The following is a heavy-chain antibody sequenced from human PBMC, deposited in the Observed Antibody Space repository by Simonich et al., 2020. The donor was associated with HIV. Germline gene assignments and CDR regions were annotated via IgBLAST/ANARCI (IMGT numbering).Heavy chain of an antibody. D-gene: IGHD2-15*01. Sequence: QEQLRQWGAGLLKPSETLSLTCAVYGESFSGYYWTWIRQPPGKGLEWIGEIFHIGSTNYNPSIKSRVTISVDTSKNQFSLKMNSVTAADTAVYYCARIPRLTTLRNAFDIWGQGTMVTVSS. V-gene: IGHV4-34*12. CDR3: ARIPRLTTLRNAFDI. CDR1: GESFSGYY. J-gene: IGHJ3*02. CDR2: IFHIGST.